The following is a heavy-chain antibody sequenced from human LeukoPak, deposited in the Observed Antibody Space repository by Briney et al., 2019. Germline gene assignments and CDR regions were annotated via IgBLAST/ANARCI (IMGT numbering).Heavy chain of an antibody. D-gene: IGHD3-22*01. CDR2: ISSSGSTIYYV. CDR3: ARERGDSSGSHFDY. V-gene: IGHV3-11*04. CDR1: GFTFSDYY. Sequence: GGSLRLSCAASGFTFSDYYMSWIRQAPGKGLEWVSYISSSGSTIYYVYYADSVKGRFIISRDNAKNSLYLQMNSLRAEDTAVYYCARERGDSSGSHFDYWGKGTLVTVSS. J-gene: IGHJ4*02.